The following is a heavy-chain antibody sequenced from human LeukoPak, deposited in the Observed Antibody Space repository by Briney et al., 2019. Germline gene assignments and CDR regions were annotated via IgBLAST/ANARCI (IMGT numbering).Heavy chain of an antibody. CDR3: ATLGEWSGSYFDY. J-gene: IGHJ4*02. CDR1: GYTLTELS. D-gene: IGHD3-3*01. V-gene: IGHV1-24*01. Sequence: ASVKVSXKVSGYTLTELSMHWVRQAPGKGLEWMGGFDPEDGETIYAQKFQGRVTMTEDTSTDTAYMELSSLRSEDTAVYYCATLGEWSGSYFDYWGQGTLVTVSS. CDR2: FDPEDGET.